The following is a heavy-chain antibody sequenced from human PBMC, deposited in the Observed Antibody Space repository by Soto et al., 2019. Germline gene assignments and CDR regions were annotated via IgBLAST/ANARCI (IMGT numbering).Heavy chain of an antibody. CDR3: ARASSSWYPTTLDP. CDR2: IYYSGST. Sequence: PSETLSLTCTVSGGSISSGGYYWSWIRQLPGKGLEWIGYIYYSGSTYYNPSLKSRVTISVDTSNNQFSLKLSSLTAADAAVYYCARASSSWYPTTLDPWGQGTLVTVSS. D-gene: IGHD6-13*01. V-gene: IGHV4-31*03. J-gene: IGHJ5*02. CDR1: GGSISSGGYY.